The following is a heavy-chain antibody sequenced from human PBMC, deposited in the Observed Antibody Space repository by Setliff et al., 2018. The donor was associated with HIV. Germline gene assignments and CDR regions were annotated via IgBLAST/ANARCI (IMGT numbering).Heavy chain of an antibody. CDR1: GVSITSATYY. Sequence: PSETLSLTCAVSGVSITSATYYWSWIRHSPGKGLEWIGYIDYSGSAFYNPSLKSRITISVDTSENQFSLRLSSVTAADTAVYYCARTRGYTYGYIDSWGQGTLVTVSS. D-gene: IGHD5-18*01. J-gene: IGHJ4*02. CDR3: ARTRGYTYGYIDS. V-gene: IGHV4-30-4*08. CDR2: IDYSGSA.